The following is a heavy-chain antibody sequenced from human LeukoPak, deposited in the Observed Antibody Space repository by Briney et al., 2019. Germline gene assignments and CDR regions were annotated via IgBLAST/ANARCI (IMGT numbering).Heavy chain of an antibody. CDR3: AKVRKRRYDFWSGYPGDFQH. D-gene: IGHD3-3*01. Sequence: PGGSLRLSCAASGFTFSSYSMNWVRQAPGKGLEWVSYISSSSSTIYYADSVKGRFTISRDNSKNTLYLQMNSLRAEDTAVYYCAKVRKRRYDFWSGYPGDFQHWGQGTLVTVSS. CDR2: ISSSSSTI. J-gene: IGHJ1*01. V-gene: IGHV3-48*01. CDR1: GFTFSSYS.